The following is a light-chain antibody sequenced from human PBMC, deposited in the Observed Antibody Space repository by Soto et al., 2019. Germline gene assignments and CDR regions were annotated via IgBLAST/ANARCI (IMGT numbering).Light chain of an antibody. CDR2: DVS. V-gene: IGLV2-14*01. CDR1: SSDVGGYNY. J-gene: IGLJ1*01. Sequence: QSVLTQPASVSGSPGQSITISCTGTSSDVGGYNYVSWHQQHPGKAPKLMIYDVSNRPSGVFYRFSGSKSGNTASLTISGLQAEDEADYYCSSYTSSSTYVFGTGTKVTVL. CDR3: SSYTSSSTYV.